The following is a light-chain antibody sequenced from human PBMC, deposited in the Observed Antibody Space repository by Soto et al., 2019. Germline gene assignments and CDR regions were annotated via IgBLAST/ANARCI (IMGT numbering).Light chain of an antibody. J-gene: IGKJ2*01. CDR3: QQTYTTRVYT. V-gene: IGKV1-39*01. Sequence: DILLTQSPTSLSASVGDTVTITCRASQSISINLNWYQHRPGEAPKVLIYAASTLATGAPSRFSGSGVGTDFTLTISSLQLEDFATYYCQQTYTTRVYTFGQWTKLEFK. CDR2: AAS. CDR1: QSISIN.